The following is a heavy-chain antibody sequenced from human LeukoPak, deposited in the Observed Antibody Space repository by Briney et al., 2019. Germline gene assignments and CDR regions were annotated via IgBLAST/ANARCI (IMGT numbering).Heavy chain of an antibody. J-gene: IGHJ3*02. CDR1: GYTFTGYY. CDR3: ARVRRWGAPHDAFDI. CDR2: INPNSGGT. D-gene: IGHD4-23*01. Sequence: ASVKVSCKASGYTFTGYYMHWVRQAPGQGLEWMGWINPNSGGTNYAQKFQGRVTMTRDTSISTAYMELSRLSSDDTAVYYCARVRRWGAPHDAFDIWGQGTMVTVSS. V-gene: IGHV1-2*02.